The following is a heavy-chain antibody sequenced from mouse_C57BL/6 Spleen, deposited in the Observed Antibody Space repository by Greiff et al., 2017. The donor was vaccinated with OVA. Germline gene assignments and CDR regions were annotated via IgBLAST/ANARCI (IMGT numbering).Heavy chain of an antibody. Sequence: VHLVESGAELVRPGASVTLSCKASGYTFTDYEMHWVKQTPVHGLEWIGAIDPETGGTAYNQKFKGKAILTADKSSSTAYMELRSLTSEDSAVYYCTRRTYYYFDYWGQGTTLTVSS. CDR3: TRRTYYYFDY. CDR1: GYTFTDYE. D-gene: IGHD1-1*01. J-gene: IGHJ2*01. CDR2: IDPETGGT. V-gene: IGHV1-15*01.